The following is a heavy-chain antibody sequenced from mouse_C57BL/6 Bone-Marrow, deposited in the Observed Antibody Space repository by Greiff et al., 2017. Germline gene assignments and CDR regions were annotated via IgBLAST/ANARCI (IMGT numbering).Heavy chain of an antibody. CDR2: IWSGGST. V-gene: IGHV2-2*01. Sequence: VQLQQSGPGLVQPSQSLSITCTVSGFSLTSYGVHWVRQSPGKGLEWLGVIWSGGSTDYNAAFIYRLSISKDNSKSQVFFKMNSLQADDTAIYYCARGYYYCTPYYAMDYWGQGTSVTVSS. CDR3: ARGYYYCTPYYAMDY. CDR1: GFSLTSYG. J-gene: IGHJ4*01. D-gene: IGHD1-1*01.